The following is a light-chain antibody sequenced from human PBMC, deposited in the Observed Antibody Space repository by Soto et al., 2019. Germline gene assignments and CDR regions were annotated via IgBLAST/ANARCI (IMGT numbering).Light chain of an antibody. J-gene: IGKJ3*01. CDR3: HHPSGGTPVT. V-gene: IGKV3-11*01. CDR1: QSVSNY. CDR2: DTT. Sequence: ENVLTQSPATLSLSPGERATLSCRASQSVSNYLAWYQQKPGQAPRLLIYDTTNRATGIPARFSVSGSGTDFTLTISGLKPEDIAVYHCHHPSGGTPVTIGPGAKVDI.